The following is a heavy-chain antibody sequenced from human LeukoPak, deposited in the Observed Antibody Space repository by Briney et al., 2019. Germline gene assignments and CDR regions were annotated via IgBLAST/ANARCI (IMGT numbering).Heavy chain of an antibody. CDR2: IWYDGSNS. CDR3: AKGSYSSGWGGIYGMDV. Sequence: GKSLRLSCAASGFTFRSHGMHWVRQAPGKGLQWVGVIWYDGSNSYYADSVKGRFTISRDNSKNTLYLQMNSLRAEDTAVYYCAKGSYSSGWGGIYGMDVWGQGTTVTVSS. CDR1: GFTFRSHG. D-gene: IGHD6-19*01. V-gene: IGHV3-33*06. J-gene: IGHJ6*02.